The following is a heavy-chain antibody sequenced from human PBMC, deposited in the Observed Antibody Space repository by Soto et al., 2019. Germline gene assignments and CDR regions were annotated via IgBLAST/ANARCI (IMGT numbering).Heavy chain of an antibody. CDR1: GFSVSSNY. Sequence: GSLRLSCAASGFSVSSNYMTWVRQAPGKGLEWVSVIYDGGSTYYVDSVKGRFTISRDISKNTVYLQMNSLRAEDTAVYYCARGWQLDPIDYWGQGTLVTVSS. J-gene: IGHJ4*02. D-gene: IGHD6-13*01. CDR2: IYDGGST. CDR3: ARGWQLDPIDY. V-gene: IGHV3-53*01.